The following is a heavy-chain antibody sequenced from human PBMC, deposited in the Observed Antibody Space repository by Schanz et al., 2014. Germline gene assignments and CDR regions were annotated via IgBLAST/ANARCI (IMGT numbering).Heavy chain of an antibody. D-gene: IGHD3-10*01. V-gene: IGHV3-23*04. Sequence: EVQLVESGGGLVQPGGSLRLSCAASGFTFSGFWMTWVRQAPGKGLEWVSAIGVDGTTTYYADSVKGRFTISRDNSKNTLYLQMNSLRPEDTAVYYCAKYRGYYRVSGSYRELEYWGQGTLVTVSS. CDR3: AKYRGYYRVSGSYRELEY. CDR1: GFTFSGFW. J-gene: IGHJ4*02. CDR2: IGVDGTTT.